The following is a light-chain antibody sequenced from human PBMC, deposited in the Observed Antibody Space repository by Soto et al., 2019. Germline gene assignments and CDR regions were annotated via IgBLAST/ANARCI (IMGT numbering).Light chain of an antibody. CDR3: QQRSNWPPIT. CDR2: GAS. V-gene: IGKV3D-20*02. Sequence: ETMLSQSPGTLSLSPGERATLSCRAGQSVSSSYLAWYQQKPGQAPRLLIYGASGRATGIPDRFSGSGSGTDFTLTISRLEPEDFAVYYCQQRSNWPPITFGQGTRLEIK. J-gene: IGKJ5*01. CDR1: QSVSSSY.